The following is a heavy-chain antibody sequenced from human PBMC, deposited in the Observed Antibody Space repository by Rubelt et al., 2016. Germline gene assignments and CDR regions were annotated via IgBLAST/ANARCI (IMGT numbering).Heavy chain of an antibody. J-gene: IGHJ3*02. CDR2: INYSGNA. CDR1: GGSFRGYY. D-gene: IGHD1-1*01. V-gene: IGHV4-34*02. CDR3: ARWKDQAVRAFGI. Sequence: QVQLQQWGAGLLRPPETLSLTCAVYGGSFRGYYWSWIRQSPGKGLQWIGEINYSGNANYNPSLKSRVTTSADTSTNQFSLGLGSVTAADTAVYYGARWKDQAVRAFGIWGPGTMVTVSS.